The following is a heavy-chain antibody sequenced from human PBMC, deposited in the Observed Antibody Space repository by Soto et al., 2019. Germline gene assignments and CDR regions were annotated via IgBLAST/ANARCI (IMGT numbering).Heavy chain of an antibody. CDR3: ARDRPVSSSTKYYYYYYMDV. D-gene: IGHD6-13*01. V-gene: IGHV3-48*01. CDR2: ISSSSSTI. J-gene: IGHJ6*03. Sequence: GGSLRLSCAASGFTFSSDSMNWVRQAPGKGLEWVSYISSSSSTIYYADSVKGRFTISRDNAKNSLYLQMNSLRAEDTAVYYCARDRPVSSSTKYYYYYYMDVWGKGPTVTVSS. CDR1: GFTFSSDS.